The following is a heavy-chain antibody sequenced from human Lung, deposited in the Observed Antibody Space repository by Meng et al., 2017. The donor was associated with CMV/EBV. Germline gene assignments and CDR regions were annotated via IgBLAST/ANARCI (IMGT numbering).Heavy chain of an antibody. CDR2: ITPSSGGT. Sequence: QGLLVDAEAEVKKPGGSMKVSCKASGHTFTGYYMHWLRQAPGQGLEWVGRITPSSGGTTYAQKFQGRVTMTRDTSISTAYMELSSLRSDDAAIYYCVRANLGSADYWGQGTLVTASS. V-gene: IGHV1-2*06. J-gene: IGHJ4*02. CDR1: GHTFTGYY. CDR3: VRANLGSADY. D-gene: IGHD7-27*01.